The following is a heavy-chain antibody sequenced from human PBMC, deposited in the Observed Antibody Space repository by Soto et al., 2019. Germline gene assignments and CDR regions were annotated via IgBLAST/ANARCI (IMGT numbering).Heavy chain of an antibody. CDR2: ISYDGSNK. V-gene: IGHV3-30*18. Sequence: GGSLRLSCAASGFIFSSYGMHWVRQAPGKGLEWVAVISYDGSNKYYADSVKGRFTISRDNSKNTLYLQMNSLRAEDTAVYYCAKDQGIAAAGTSLGFDYWGQGTLVTVSS. CDR3: AKDQGIAAAGTSLGFDY. J-gene: IGHJ4*02. CDR1: GFIFSSYG. D-gene: IGHD6-13*01.